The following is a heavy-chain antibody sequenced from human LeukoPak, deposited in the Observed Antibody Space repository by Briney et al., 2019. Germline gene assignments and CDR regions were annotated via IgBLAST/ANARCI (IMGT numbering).Heavy chain of an antibody. Sequence: GGSLRLSCAASGFTFTSYTLYWVRQAPGKGLEWVSSISSSSTYIYYADSVKGRFTISRDNSKNTLYLQMNSLRAEDTAVYYCARDGAKYYDILTGYLDYWGQGTLVTVSS. CDR1: GFTFTSYT. D-gene: IGHD3-9*01. CDR2: ISSSSTYI. CDR3: ARDGAKYYDILTGYLDY. J-gene: IGHJ4*02. V-gene: IGHV3-21*01.